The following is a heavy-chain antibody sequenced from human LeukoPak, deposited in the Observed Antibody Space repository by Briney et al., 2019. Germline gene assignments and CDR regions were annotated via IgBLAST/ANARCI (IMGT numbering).Heavy chain of an antibody. CDR1: GYTFTGYY. CDR3: ARGFSYSSSSHGWDDAFDI. V-gene: IGHV1-2*02. D-gene: IGHD6-6*01. J-gene: IGHJ3*02. Sequence: ASVKVSCKASGYTFTGYYMHWVRQAPGQGLGWMGWINPNSGGTNYAQKFQGRVTMTRDTSISTAYMELSRLRSDDTAVYYCARGFSYSSSSHGWDDAFDIWXQGTMVTVSS. CDR2: INPNSGGT.